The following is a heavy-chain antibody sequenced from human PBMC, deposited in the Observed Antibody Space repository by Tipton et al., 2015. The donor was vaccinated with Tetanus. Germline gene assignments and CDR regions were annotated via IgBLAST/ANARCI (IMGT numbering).Heavy chain of an antibody. CDR3: ARIRTTVGYFDF. Sequence: TLSLTCAVSGYSISSGYYWGWIRKPPGKELEWIGTIYHSGNTYYKPSLKSRVTISVDTSKNQFSLKLTSVTAADTAVYYCARIRTTVGYFDFWGQGTLVTVTS. V-gene: IGHV4-38-2*01. D-gene: IGHD1-26*01. J-gene: IGHJ4*02. CDR2: IYHSGNT. CDR1: GYSISSGYY.